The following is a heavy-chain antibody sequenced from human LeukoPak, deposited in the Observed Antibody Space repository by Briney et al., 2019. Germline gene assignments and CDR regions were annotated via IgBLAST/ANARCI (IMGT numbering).Heavy chain of an antibody. D-gene: IGHD5-18*01. CDR2: IDPSDSYT. CDR3: ARHRRIHLWFMFDL. Sequence: PGESLRISCKGSGYSFSSYWISWVRQMPGKGLEWMGSIDPSDSYTNYSPSFQGHVTISADKSISTAYLQWSRLKASDTAMYYCARHRRIHLWFMFDLWGRGTLVTVSS. J-gene: IGHJ2*01. CDR1: GYSFSSYW. V-gene: IGHV5-10-1*01.